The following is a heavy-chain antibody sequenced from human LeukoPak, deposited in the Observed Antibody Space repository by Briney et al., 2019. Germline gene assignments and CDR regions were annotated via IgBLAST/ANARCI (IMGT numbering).Heavy chain of an antibody. CDR1: GGSFRAYY. V-gene: IGHV4-34*01. D-gene: IGHD5-18*01. CDR2: INHSGSS. J-gene: IGHJ5*02. Sequence: PSETLSLTHAVYGGSFRAYYWRWIRQPPGKGLEWIGEINHSGSSNYNSSLRSRVTISVDTSYKQFSLRLSSVTAADTAVYYCAPRGDIEHSYVYGKWFDPWGQGTRVTVSS. CDR3: APRGDIEHSYVYGKWFDP.